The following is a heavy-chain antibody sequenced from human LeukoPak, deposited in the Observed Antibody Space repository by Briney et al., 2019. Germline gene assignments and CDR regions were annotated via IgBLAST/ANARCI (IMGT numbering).Heavy chain of an antibody. Sequence: AGGSLRLSCAASGFTVSSNYMSWVRQAPGKGLVWVSRINSDGSSTSHADSVKGRFTISRDNAKNTLYLQMNSLRAEDTAVYYCGRDLSVAVAATNYWGQGTLVTVSS. CDR2: INSDGSST. J-gene: IGHJ4*02. D-gene: IGHD2-15*01. CDR3: GRDLSVAVAATNY. V-gene: IGHV3-74*01. CDR1: GFTVSSNY.